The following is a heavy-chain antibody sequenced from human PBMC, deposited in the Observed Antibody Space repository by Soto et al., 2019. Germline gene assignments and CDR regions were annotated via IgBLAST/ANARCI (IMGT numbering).Heavy chain of an antibody. D-gene: IGHD3-22*01. J-gene: IGHJ5*02. CDR3: ARGSSCSYDSCAFDP. CDR2: IYHSGNT. V-gene: IGHV4-4*02. CDR1: GGSISSSNW. Sequence: SETLSLTCAVSGGSISSSNWWSWVRQPPGKGLEWIGEIYHSGNTNYNPSLKSRVTMSVDKSKNQFSLKLSSVTAADTAVYYCARGSSCSYDSCAFDPWGQGTLVTVSS.